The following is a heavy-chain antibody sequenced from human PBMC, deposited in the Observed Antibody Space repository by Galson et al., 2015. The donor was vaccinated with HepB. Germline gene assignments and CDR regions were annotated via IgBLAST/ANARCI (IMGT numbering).Heavy chain of an antibody. V-gene: IGHV3-48*01. CDR1: GFTFSSYS. CDR3: AGTHLGSYYVY. J-gene: IGHJ4*02. Sequence: LRLSCAASGFTFSSYSMNWVRQAPGKGLEWVSYISSSSSTIYYADSVKGRFTISRGNAKNSLYLQMNSLRAEDTAVYYCAGTHLGSYYVYWGQGTLVTVSS. D-gene: IGHD1-26*01. CDR2: ISSSSSTI.